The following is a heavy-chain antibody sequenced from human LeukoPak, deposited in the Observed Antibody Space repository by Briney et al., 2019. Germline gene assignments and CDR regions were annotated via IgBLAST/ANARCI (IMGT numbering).Heavy chain of an antibody. CDR2: IYYSGST. D-gene: IGHD5-18*01. J-gene: IGHJ4*02. Sequence: SKTLSLTCTVSGGSISSSSYYWGWIRQPPGKGLDWIGSIYYSGSTYYNPSLKSRVTISVDTSKNQFSLKLTSVTAADTAVYYCARGAGYSYGFDYWGQGTLVTVSS. CDR3: ARGAGYSYGFDY. CDR1: GGSISSSSYY. V-gene: IGHV4-39*01.